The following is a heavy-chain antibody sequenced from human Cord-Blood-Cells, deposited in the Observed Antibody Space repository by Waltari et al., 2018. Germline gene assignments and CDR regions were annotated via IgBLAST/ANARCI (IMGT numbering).Heavy chain of an antibody. CDR2: INHSGST. Sequence: QVQLQQWGAGLLTPSETLSLTCAVYGGSFSGYYCSWIRPTHGKGLEWIGEINHSGSTNYNPSLKSRVTISVDTSKNQFSLKLSSVTAADTAVYYCARGGRITMIVVVKKAVDYWGQGTLVTVSS. V-gene: IGHV4-34*01. J-gene: IGHJ4*02. CDR3: ARGGRITMIVVVKKAVDY. CDR1: GGSFSGYY. D-gene: IGHD3-22*01.